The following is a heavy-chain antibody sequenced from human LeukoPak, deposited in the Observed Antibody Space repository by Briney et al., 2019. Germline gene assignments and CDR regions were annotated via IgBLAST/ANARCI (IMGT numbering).Heavy chain of an antibody. CDR2: IYYSGST. CDR1: GGSISSHY. J-gene: IGHJ4*02. CDR3: ARGAGELLPFDY. V-gene: IGHV4-59*11. D-gene: IGHD1-7*01. Sequence: SETLSLTCTVSGGSISSHYWSWIRQPPGKGLEWIGYIYYSGSTKYNPSLKSRVTISVDTSKNQFSLRLNSVTAADTAVYYCARGAGELLPFDYWGQGTLVAVSS.